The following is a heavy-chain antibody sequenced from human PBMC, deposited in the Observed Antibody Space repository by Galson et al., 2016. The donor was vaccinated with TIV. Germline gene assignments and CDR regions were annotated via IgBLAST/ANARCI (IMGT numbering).Heavy chain of an antibody. V-gene: IGHV1-18*04. CDR2: ISAYNGDT. CDR1: AYSFSDYH. CDR3: ARDLSPETTTPFDY. J-gene: IGHJ4*02. D-gene: IGHD4-17*01. Sequence: SVKVSCKASAYSFSDYHIHWVRQAPGQGLQWMGWISAYNGDTKDAQKFQGRFTMTTDTSTTTAYMELSRLRSDDTAMYYCARDLSPETTTPFDYWGQGTLVTVSS.